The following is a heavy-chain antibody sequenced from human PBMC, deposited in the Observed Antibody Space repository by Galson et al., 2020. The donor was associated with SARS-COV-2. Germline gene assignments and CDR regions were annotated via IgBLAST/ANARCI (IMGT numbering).Heavy chain of an antibody. CDR2: ISSSSSYI. Sequence: GGSLRLSCAASGFTFSSYSMNWVRQAPGKGLEWVSSISSSSSYIYYADSVKGRFTISRDNAKNSLYLQMNSLRAEDTAVYYCARAHYDSSSWQPYFDYWGQGTLVTVSS. CDR1: GFTFSSYS. V-gene: IGHV3-21*01. J-gene: IGHJ4*02. CDR3: ARAHYDSSSWQPYFDY. D-gene: IGHD6-13*01.